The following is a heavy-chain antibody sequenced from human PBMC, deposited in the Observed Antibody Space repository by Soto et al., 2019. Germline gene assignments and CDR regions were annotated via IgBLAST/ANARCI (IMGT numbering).Heavy chain of an antibody. Sequence: SETLSLTCTVSGGSISSYYWSWIRQPPGKGLEWIGYIYYSGSTNYNPSLKSRVTISVDTSKNQFSLKLSSVTAADTAVYYRARGEYDYVWGSYRYPNWFDPWGQGTLVTVSS. V-gene: IGHV4-59*01. CDR2: IYYSGST. D-gene: IGHD3-16*02. J-gene: IGHJ5*02. CDR1: GGSISSYY. CDR3: ARGEYDYVWGSYRYPNWFDP.